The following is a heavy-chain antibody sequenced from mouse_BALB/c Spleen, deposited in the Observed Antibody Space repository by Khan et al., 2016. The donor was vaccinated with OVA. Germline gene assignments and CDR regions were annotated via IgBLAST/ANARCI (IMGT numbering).Heavy chain of an antibody. D-gene: IGHD2-10*01. J-gene: IGHJ4*01. CDR1: GFSLTNYG. Sequence: QMQLEESGPGLVAPSQSLSITCTISGFSLTNYGVHWVRQPPGKGLEWLVVIWSDGSTTYNSALKSRLTITKDNSKSQVFLKMNSLQTDDTAIYFCARQPYYHYNVMDYWGQGISVTVSS. CDR2: IWSDGST. V-gene: IGHV2-6-1*01. CDR3: ARQPYYHYNVMDY.